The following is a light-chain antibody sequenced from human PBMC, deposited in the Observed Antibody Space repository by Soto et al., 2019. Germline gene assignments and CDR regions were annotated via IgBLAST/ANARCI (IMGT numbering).Light chain of an antibody. CDR1: QSVSSNY. Sequence: EIVLTQSPGTLSLSPGERATLSCRASQSVSSNYLAWYQQKPGQAPRLLIYGASSRATGISDRFRGSGSGTDFTLTISGVEPEDFAVYYCQHYGSSPPMYTFGQGTKLEIK. CDR3: QHYGSSPPMYT. J-gene: IGKJ2*01. CDR2: GAS. V-gene: IGKV3-20*01.